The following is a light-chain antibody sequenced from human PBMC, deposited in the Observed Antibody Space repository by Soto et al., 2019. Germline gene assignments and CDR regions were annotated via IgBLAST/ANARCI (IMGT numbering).Light chain of an antibody. J-gene: IGKJ4*01. CDR1: RSVGTF. CDR3: QQYSSSPPLT. CDR2: GAS. Sequence: EIVLTQSPATLSSFPGDRVTLSCRASRSVGTFLAWYQQKPGQAPRLLIYGASSRATVIPDRFSGSGSGTDFTLTISRLEPEDFAVYYCQQYSSSPPLTFGGGTKVDIK. V-gene: IGKV3-20*01.